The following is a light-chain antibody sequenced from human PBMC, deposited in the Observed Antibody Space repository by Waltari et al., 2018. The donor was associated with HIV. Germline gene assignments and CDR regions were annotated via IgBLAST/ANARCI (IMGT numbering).Light chain of an antibody. CDR1: SGSVSTSYY. CDR2: ATN. V-gene: IGLV8-61*01. CDR3: VLYMGSGIPM. Sequence: QTVVTQEPSLSVSPGGTITLTCGLNSGSVSTSYYHSWYHQTPGQAPRTLVYATNTRSSGVPDRFSGTILGNKAALTITGAQADDDSAFYCVLYMGSGIPMFGGGTKLTVL. J-gene: IGLJ3*02.